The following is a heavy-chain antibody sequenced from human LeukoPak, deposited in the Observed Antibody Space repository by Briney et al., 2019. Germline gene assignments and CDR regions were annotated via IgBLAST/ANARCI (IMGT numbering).Heavy chain of an antibody. Sequence: GGSLRLSCAASGFTFDDYGMSWVRQAPGKGLEWVSGINWNGGSTGYADSVKGRFTISRDNAKNSLYLQMNSLRAEDTAVYYCAKKKHYYYYYMDVWGKGTTVTVSS. CDR1: GFTFDDYG. CDR2: INWNGGST. V-gene: IGHV3-20*04. CDR3: AKKKHYYYYYMDV. J-gene: IGHJ6*03.